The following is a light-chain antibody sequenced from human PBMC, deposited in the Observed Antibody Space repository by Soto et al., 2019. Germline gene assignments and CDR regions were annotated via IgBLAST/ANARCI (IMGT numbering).Light chain of an antibody. V-gene: IGKV1-8*01. CDR1: QGINSY. CDR3: QQYYTYPFT. CDR2: AAS. Sequence: AIRMTQSPSSISASTGDRVTITCRASQGINSYLAWYQQKPGKAPKLLIYAASTLQSGVPSRFSGSGSGTDFTLTISCLQSEDFATYYCQQYYTYPFTFGPGTKVDIK. J-gene: IGKJ3*01.